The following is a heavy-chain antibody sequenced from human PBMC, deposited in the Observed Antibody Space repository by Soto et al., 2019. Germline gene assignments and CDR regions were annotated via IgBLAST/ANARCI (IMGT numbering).Heavy chain of an antibody. CDR1: GFTFINYA. CDR3: ARKVLGSTSRPDCWYFDL. J-gene: IGHJ2*01. V-gene: IGHV3-23*01. Sequence: EVQLLESGGGLVQPGGSLRLPCVGSGFTFINYAMNWVRQTPGKGLEWVSTISGGGDRTFDADTVKGRFTISRDNSKNTVNLQMNSLRADDTAVYYCARKVLGSTSRPDCWYFDLWGRGTLVTVSS. D-gene: IGHD2-2*01. CDR2: ISGGGDRT.